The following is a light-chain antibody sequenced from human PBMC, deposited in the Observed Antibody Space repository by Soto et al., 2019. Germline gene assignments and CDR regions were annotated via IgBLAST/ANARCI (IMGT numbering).Light chain of an antibody. J-gene: IGKJ1*01. CDR3: QQRISWPWT. Sequence: QSPTTVSFSPVERAPLSCRASQSVTNYLAWYQQRPGQAPRLLIYDTSNRATGVPARFSGSGSGTDFTLTISSLEPEDFAVYYCQQRISWPWTFGQGTKVDIK. CDR2: DTS. CDR1: QSVTNY. V-gene: IGKV3-11*01.